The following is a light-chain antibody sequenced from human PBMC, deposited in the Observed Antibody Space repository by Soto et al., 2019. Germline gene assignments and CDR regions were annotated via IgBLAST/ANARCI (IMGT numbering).Light chain of an antibody. V-gene: IGKV1-39*01. CDR2: AAS. J-gene: IGKJ1*01. CDR1: QSSSSY. Sequence: IQMTQSPSSLSASAGDRVTIACRAIQSSSSYLNWYQQKPGKAPTPLIYAASSLQSGVPSRFSGSASGTDFTLTISSLQPEYSATYYCQQSYSTPPTFGQGTKVEIK. CDR3: QQSYSTPPT.